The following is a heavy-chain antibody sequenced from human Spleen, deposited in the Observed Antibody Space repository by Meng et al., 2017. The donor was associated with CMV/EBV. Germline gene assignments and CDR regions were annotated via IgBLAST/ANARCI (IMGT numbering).Heavy chain of an antibody. Sequence: GGSLRLSCAASGFTFRNYGIHWVRQAPGKGLEWVAFIRNDGSITYYADSVKGRFTISRDNSRNTLYLQMNSLRAEDTAVYYCARGGSTYMDVWGQGTTVTVSS. V-gene: IGHV3-30*02. D-gene: IGHD5/OR15-5a*01. J-gene: IGHJ6*02. CDR3: ARGGSTYMDV. CDR2: IRNDGSIT. CDR1: GFTFRNYG.